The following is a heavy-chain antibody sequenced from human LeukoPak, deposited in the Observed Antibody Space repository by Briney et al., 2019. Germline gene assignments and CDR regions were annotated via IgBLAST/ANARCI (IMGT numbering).Heavy chain of an antibody. CDR1: GFTFSDYY. CDR2: ISSSGSTI. J-gene: IGHJ6*03. D-gene: IGHD3-3*01. V-gene: IGHV3-11*04. CDR3: ARGMAYYDFWSGYSYYYYMDV. Sequence: GGSLRLSCAASGFTFSDYYMSWIRQAPGKGLEWVSYISSSGSTIYYADSVKGRFTISRDNAKNSLYLQMNSLRAEDTAVYYCARGMAYYDFWSGYSYYYYMDVWGKGTTVTVSS.